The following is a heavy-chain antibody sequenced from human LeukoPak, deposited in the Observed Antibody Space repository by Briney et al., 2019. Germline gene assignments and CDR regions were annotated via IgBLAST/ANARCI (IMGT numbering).Heavy chain of an antibody. CDR3: ARERYFDSSGAHRGHAFDV. J-gene: IGHJ3*01. V-gene: IGHV1-2*02. CDR2: INPSNGDT. Sequence: ASVKVSCKASGYTFTAYGIIWVRQAPGQGLEWMGWINPSNGDTNSTEKFQGRLTMTRDTSISTAYLELRSLNFDDTAVYYCARERYFDSSGAHRGHAFDVWGQGTTVIVS. D-gene: IGHD3-22*01. CDR1: GYTFTAYG.